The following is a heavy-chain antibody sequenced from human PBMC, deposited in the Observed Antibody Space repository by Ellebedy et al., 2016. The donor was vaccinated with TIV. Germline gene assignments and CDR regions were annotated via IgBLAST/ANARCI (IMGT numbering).Heavy chain of an antibody. CDR2: IIPILGIA. D-gene: IGHD3-16*01. Sequence: AASVKVSCKASGVTFSRYAISWVRQAPGQGLEWMGRIIPILGIANYTQKFQGKVTITADKSTSTAYMELSSLRSEDTAVYYCARGLGGKGYYYGMDVWGQGTTVTVSS. CDR1: GVTFSRYA. J-gene: IGHJ6*02. CDR3: ARGLGGKGYYYGMDV. V-gene: IGHV1-69*04.